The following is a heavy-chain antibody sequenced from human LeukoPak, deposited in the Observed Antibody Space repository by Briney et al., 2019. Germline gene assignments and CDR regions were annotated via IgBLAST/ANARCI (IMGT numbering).Heavy chain of an antibody. D-gene: IGHD1-14*01. CDR2: MNPNSDNT. J-gene: IGHJ4*02. CDR3: ARGNGMDV. Sequence: GASVKVSCKASEYTFSSYEINWVRQATGQGLEWMGWMNPNSDNTGYAQKFQGRVAMTRNTSISTAYMELSSLRFDDAAVYYCARGNGMDVWGQGTLVTVSS. V-gene: IGHV1-8*01. CDR1: EYTFSSYE.